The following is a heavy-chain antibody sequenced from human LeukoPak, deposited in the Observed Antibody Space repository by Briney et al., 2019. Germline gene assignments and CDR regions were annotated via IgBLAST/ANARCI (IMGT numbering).Heavy chain of an antibody. CDR1: GFTFSTYG. J-gene: IGHJ4*02. Sequence: GGSLRLSCAASGFTFSTYGMSWVRQAPGKGLEWVSIVSGGGVNTYYVDSVKGRFTISRDNSRNTLYLQMNSLRVEDTAVYYCAKGFKATPGYWGQGTLVTVSS. CDR3: AKGFKATPGY. V-gene: IGHV3-23*01. CDR2: VSGGGVNT. D-gene: IGHD5-12*01.